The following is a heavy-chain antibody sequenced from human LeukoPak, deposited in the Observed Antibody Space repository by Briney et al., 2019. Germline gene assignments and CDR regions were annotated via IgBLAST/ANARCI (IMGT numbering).Heavy chain of an antibody. CDR1: GYTLTSYG. Sequence: ASVKVSCKASGYTLTSYGISWVRQAPGQGLEWMGWTSAYNGNTNYAQKLQGRVTMTTDTSTSTAYMELRSLRSDDTAVYYCAKHRFEVGRRAYNRFDPWGQGTLVTVSS. CDR2: TSAYNGNT. J-gene: IGHJ5*02. D-gene: IGHD2-21*01. V-gene: IGHV1-18*04. CDR3: AKHRFEVGRRAYNRFDP.